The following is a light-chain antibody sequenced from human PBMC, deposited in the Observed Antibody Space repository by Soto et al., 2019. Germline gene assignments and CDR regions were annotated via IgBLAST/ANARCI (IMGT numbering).Light chain of an antibody. CDR1: QSVSSY. CDR2: DTS. V-gene: IGKV3-11*01. J-gene: IGKJ4*01. Sequence: EIVLTQSPATLSLSPGERATLSCRASQSVSSYLAWYQQKPGQAPRLLIYDTSNRATGIPVRFSGSGSGTDFTLTISNLEPEDFAVYYCQQRSNWPLTFGGGTKVEIK. CDR3: QQRSNWPLT.